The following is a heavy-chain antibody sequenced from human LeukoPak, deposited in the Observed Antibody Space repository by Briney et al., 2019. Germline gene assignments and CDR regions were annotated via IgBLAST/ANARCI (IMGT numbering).Heavy chain of an antibody. V-gene: IGHV1-8*03. D-gene: IGHD4-17*01. CDR1: GYTFTSYD. Sequence: GASVKVSCKASGYTFTSYDINWVRQATGQGLECMGWMNPNSGNTGYAQKFQGRVTITRNTSISTAYMELSSLRSEDTAVYYCARHSDYGDYSWFDPWGQGTLVTVSS. CDR2: MNPNSGNT. CDR3: ARHSDYGDYSWFDP. J-gene: IGHJ5*02.